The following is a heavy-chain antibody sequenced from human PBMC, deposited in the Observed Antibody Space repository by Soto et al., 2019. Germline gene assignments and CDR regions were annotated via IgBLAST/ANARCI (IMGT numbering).Heavy chain of an antibody. CDR1: GGSIRSSRYY. CDR3: AGGIVLIDSYTNRKNWFDP. CDR2: IYHSGST. J-gene: IGHJ5*02. Sequence: SETLSLTCTVSGGSIRSSRYYWSWIRQHPGKGLEWLGDIYHSGSTNYNPSLKSRVTISVDTSKNQFSLKLSSVTAADTAVYYCAGGIVLIDSYTNRKNWFDPWGQGTLVTVSS. V-gene: IGHV4-31*03. D-gene: IGHD2-8*01.